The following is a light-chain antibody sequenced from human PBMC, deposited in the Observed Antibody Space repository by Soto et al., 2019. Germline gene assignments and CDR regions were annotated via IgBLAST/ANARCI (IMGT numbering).Light chain of an antibody. J-gene: IGLJ2*01. CDR2: YDS. V-gene: IGLV3-21*01. Sequence: SYELTQPPSVSVAPGETARISCGGNNVGSRSVHGYQQKPGQAPFLVIYYDSDRPSGIPERFSGSNSGNTATLIISRVEAGDEADYYCQVWEATGDQVVFGGGTKVTVL. CDR1: NVGSRS. CDR3: QVWEATGDQVV.